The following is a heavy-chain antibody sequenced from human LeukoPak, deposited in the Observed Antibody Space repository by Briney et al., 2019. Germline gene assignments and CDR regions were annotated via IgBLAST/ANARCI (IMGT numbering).Heavy chain of an antibody. CDR3: AKDQCSSTSCHTHWFDP. V-gene: IGHV3-30*18. Sequence: PGGSLRLSCAASGFTFSSYGMHWVRQAPGKGLEWVAVISYDGSNKYYADSVKGRFTISRDNSKNTLYLQMNSLRAEDTAVYYCAKDQCSSTSCHTHWFDPWGQGTLVTVSS. D-gene: IGHD2-2*02. CDR2: ISYDGSNK. CDR1: GFTFSSYG. J-gene: IGHJ5*02.